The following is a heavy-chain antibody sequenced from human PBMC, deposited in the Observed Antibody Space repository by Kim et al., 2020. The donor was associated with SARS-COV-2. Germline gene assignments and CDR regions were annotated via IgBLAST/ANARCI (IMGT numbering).Heavy chain of an antibody. CDR3: ARDGIAAAASYYYYGMDV. CDR1: GFTFSSYS. V-gene: IGHV3-21*01. D-gene: IGHD6-13*01. CDR2: ISSSSSYI. Sequence: GGSLRLSCAASGFTFSSYSMNWVRQAPGKGLEWVSSISSSSSYIYYADSVKGRFTISRDNAKNSLYLQMNSLRAEDTAVYYCARDGIAAAASYYYYGMDVWGQGTTVTVSS. J-gene: IGHJ6*02.